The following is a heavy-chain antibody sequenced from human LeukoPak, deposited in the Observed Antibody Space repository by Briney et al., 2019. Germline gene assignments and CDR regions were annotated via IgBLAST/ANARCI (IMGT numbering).Heavy chain of an antibody. V-gene: IGHV1-8*03. CDR2: MNPNTGNT. J-gene: IGHJ6*03. Sequence: RASVKVSCKASGYTFTSHDINWVRQATGQGLEWMGWMNPNTGNTGYAQKFQGRVTVTRNTSISTVYMELSSLRSEDTAVYYCARGVGATISYYHYYIDVWGKGTTVTVSS. CDR1: GYTFTSHD. D-gene: IGHD1-26*01. CDR3: ARGVGATISYYHYYIDV.